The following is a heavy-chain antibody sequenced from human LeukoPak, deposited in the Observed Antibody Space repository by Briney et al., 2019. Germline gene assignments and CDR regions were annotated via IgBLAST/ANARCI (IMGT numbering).Heavy chain of an antibody. CDR2: INHSGST. CDR1: GESFSGYY. D-gene: IGHD4-23*01. Sequence: SETLSLTCAVYGESFSGYYWSWIRQPPGKGLEWIGEINHSGSTNYNPSLKSRVTISVDTSKNQFSLKLSSVTAADTAVYYCASVPRGGKSTRDYWGQGTLVTVSS. CDR3: ASVPRGGKSTRDY. V-gene: IGHV4-34*01. J-gene: IGHJ4*02.